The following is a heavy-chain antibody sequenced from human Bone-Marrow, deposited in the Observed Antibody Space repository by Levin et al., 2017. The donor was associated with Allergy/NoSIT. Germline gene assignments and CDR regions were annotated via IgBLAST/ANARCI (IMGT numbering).Heavy chain of an antibody. CDR3: AKGRDYGDYFGSGDAFDI. CDR1: GFTFSSYG. D-gene: IGHD4-17*01. J-gene: IGHJ3*02. CDR2: ISYDGSNK. Sequence: GESLKISCAASGFTFSSYGMHWVRQAPGKGLEWVAVISYDGSNKYYADSVKGRFTISRDNSKNTLYLQMNSLRAEDTAVYYCAKGRDYGDYFGSGDAFDIWGQGTMVTVSS. V-gene: IGHV3-30*18.